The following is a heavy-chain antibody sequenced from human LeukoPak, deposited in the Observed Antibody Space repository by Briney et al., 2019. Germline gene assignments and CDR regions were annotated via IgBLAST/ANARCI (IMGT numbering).Heavy chain of an antibody. CDR3: ARDSSSSGFDY. J-gene: IGHJ4*02. CDR2: IYSSGST. D-gene: IGHD6-6*01. V-gene: IGHV4-61*02. Sequence: WIGRIYSSGSTAYNPSLKSRVTISVDTSKNQISLNLYSVTAADTAVYYCARDSSSSGFDYWGQGTLVTVSS.